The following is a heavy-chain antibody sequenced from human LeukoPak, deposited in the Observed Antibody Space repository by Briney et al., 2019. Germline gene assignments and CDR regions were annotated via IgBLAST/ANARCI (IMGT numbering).Heavy chain of an antibody. CDR3: ARGESFAFDV. CDR1: GFILSSYD. J-gene: IGHJ3*01. Sequence: PGGSLSLSCVGSGFILSSYDMVGLRQSPGKGLECVSSICRAGDRTYYEDSVKGRFTISRDNTRNTTYLKMNSLRAEDTAVYYCARGESFAFDVWGQGTMVTVSS. V-gene: IGHV3-23*01. CDR2: ICRAGDRT.